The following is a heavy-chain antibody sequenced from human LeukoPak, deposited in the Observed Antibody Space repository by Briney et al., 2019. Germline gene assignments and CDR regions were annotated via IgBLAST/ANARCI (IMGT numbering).Heavy chain of an antibody. CDR1: GGSISSSSYY. V-gene: IGHV4-39*07. J-gene: IGHJ4*02. D-gene: IGHD3-10*01. CDR3: ARGRYGPGWFGTQYYFDY. CDR2: IYYSGST. Sequence: SETLSLTCTVSGGSISSSSYYWGWIRQPPGKGLEWIGSIYYSGSTYYNPSLKSRVTISVDTSKNQFSLKLSSVTAADTAVYYCARGRYGPGWFGTQYYFDYWGQGTLVTVSS.